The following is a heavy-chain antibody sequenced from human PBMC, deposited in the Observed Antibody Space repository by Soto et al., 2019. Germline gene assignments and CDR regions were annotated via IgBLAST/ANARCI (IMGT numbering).Heavy chain of an antibody. D-gene: IGHD3-10*01. J-gene: IGHJ3*01. CDR3: TTEAYYYGIV. CDR2: IKSKTEGGTT. CDR1: GFTFSNAW. Sequence: DVQLVESGGGLVKPGGSLRLSWAASGFTFSNAWMSWVRQAPGKGLEWVCRIKSKTEGGTTDYAAPVKGRFTISRDDSKNTLYLQMNSLKTEDTAVYYCTTEAYYYGIVWGQGTMVTVSS. V-gene: IGHV3-15*01.